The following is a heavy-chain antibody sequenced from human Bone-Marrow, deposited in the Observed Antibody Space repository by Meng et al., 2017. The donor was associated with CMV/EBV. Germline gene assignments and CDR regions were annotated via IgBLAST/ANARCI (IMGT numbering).Heavy chain of an antibody. V-gene: IGHV3-23*01. CDR2: ISGSGGST. J-gene: IGHJ4*02. CDR1: GFTFSSYA. Sequence: GGSLRLSCAASGFTFSSYAMSWVRQAPGKGLEWVSAISGSGGSTYYADSVKGRFTISRDNSKNTLYRQMNSLRAEDTGVYYCAKKGKPAALFDSWGQGTLVTVSS. D-gene: IGHD2-2*01. CDR3: AKKGKPAALFDS.